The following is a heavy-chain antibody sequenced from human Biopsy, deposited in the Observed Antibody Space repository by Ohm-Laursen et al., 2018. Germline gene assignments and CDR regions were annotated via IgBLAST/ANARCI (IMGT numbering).Heavy chain of an antibody. V-gene: IGHV3-23*01. J-gene: IGHJ5*01. CDR3: VKQWGGYNFDS. D-gene: IGHD1-14*01. CDR2: ISGSGRT. CDR1: GFTFSRYA. Sequence: GSLRLSCTASGFTFSRYAMSWVRQAPGKGLDWVSAISGSGRTYYADSVKGRFTISRDNSKQMVHLEINSLTADDTAVYYCVKQWGGYNFDSWGQGTLVTVSS.